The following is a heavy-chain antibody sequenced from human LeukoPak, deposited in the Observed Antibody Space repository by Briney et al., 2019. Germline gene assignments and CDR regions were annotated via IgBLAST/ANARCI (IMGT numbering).Heavy chain of an antibody. V-gene: IGHV4-30-2*01. Sequence: PSETLSLTCAVSGVSISGGGYSWSWIRQPPGKGLEWIGYIYHSGSTYYNPSLKSRVTISVDRSKNQFSLKLSSVTAADTAVYYCANSGDNSQDAFDIWGQGTMVTVSS. CDR2: IYHSGST. J-gene: IGHJ3*02. CDR1: GVSISGGGYS. CDR3: ANSGDNSQDAFDI. D-gene: IGHD1-14*01.